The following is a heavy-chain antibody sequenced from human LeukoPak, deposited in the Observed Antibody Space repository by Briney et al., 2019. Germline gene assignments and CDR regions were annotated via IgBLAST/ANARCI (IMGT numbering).Heavy chain of an antibody. D-gene: IGHD2-21*02. V-gene: IGHV1-2*02. Sequence: GASVKVSCKASGYTFTGYYMHWVRQAPGQGLEWMGWINPNSGGTNYAQKFQGRVTMTRDTSISTAYMELSRLRSDDTAVYYCARDGAYCGGDCYLDPWGQGTLVTVSS. CDR1: GYTFTGYY. CDR2: INPNSGGT. CDR3: ARDGAYCGGDCYLDP. J-gene: IGHJ5*02.